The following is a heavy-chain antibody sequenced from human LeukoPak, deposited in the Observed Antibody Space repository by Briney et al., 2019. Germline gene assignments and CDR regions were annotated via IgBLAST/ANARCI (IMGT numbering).Heavy chain of an antibody. J-gene: IGHJ4*02. V-gene: IGHV4-61*05. CDR1: GGSISSSSYY. D-gene: IGHD1-26*01. Sequence: PSETLSLTCTVSGGSISSSSYYWAWIRQPPGKGLEWIGYIYSSGSTDYNPSLKSRITMSVDMSKNQLSLKLSSMTAADTAVYYCARHTSGSPHIYFDYWGQGTLVTVSS. CDR2: IYSSGST. CDR3: ARHTSGSPHIYFDY.